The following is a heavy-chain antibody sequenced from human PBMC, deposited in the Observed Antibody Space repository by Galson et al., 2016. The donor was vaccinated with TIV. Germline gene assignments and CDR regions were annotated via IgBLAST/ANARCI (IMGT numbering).Heavy chain of an antibody. V-gene: IGHV1-2*02. CDR1: GYSFTDYY. D-gene: IGHD3/OR15-3a*01. J-gene: IGHJ4*02. CDR2: VNPKSGDT. CDR3: ARDGLDITTAVALPDY. Sequence: SVKVSCKASGYSFTDYYIHWVRQAPGQGFEWMGWVNPKSGDTNYAQKFQGRVAMTRDTSINTAYMELRRLRSDDTAVYYCARDGLDITTAVALPDYWGQGTLVTVSS.